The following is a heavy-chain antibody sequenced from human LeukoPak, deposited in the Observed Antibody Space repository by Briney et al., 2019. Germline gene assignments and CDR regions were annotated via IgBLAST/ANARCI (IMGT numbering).Heavy chain of an antibody. CDR2: IWYDGSNK. J-gene: IGHJ4*02. Sequence: GGSLRLSCAASGFTFSSYGMHWVRQAPGKGLEWVAVIWYDGSNKYYADSVKGRFTISRDNSKNTLYLQMNSLRAEDTAVYYCARDSLGSWNELDYWGQGTLVTVSS. D-gene: IGHD1-1*01. CDR3: ARDSLGSWNELDY. CDR1: GFTFSSYG. V-gene: IGHV3-33*01.